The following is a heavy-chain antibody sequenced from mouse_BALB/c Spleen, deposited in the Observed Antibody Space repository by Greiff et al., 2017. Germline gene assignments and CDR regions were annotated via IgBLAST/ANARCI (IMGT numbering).Heavy chain of an antibody. V-gene: IGHV14-4*02. J-gene: IGHJ3*02. CDR2: IDPENGDT. CDR3: NAWGE. CDR1: GFNIKDYY. Sequence: VQLQQSGAELVRSGASVKLSCTASGFNIKDYYMHWVKQRPVQGLEWIGWIDPENGDTEYAPKFQGKATMTADTSSNTAYLQLSSLTSEDTAVYYCNAWGEWGQGTLVTVSA.